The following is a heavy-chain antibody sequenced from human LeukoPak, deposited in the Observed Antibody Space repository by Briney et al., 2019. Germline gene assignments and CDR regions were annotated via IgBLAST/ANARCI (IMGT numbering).Heavy chain of an antibody. CDR1: GGSISYYY. V-gene: IGHV4-59*08. Sequence: SETLSLTCTVSGGSISYYYWTWIRQPPGKGLEWIGYVYYSGSTNYNPSLKSRVTISVDTSKNQFSLKLSSVTAADTAVYYCASDRIEVDAFDIWGQGTMVTVSS. J-gene: IGHJ3*02. CDR3: ASDRIEVDAFDI. D-gene: IGHD2-15*01. CDR2: VYYSGST.